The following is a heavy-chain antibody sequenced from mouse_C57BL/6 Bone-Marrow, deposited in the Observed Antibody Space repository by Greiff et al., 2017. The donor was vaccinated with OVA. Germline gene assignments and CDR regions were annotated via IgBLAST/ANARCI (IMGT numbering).Heavy chain of an antibody. J-gene: IGHJ2*01. Sequence: EVKVVESGGDLVKPGGSLKLSCAASGFTFSSYGMSWVRQTPDKRLEWVANISSGGSYTYYPDSVKGRFTISRDNAKHTLYLQMSSLKSEDTAMYYCASRAMVTTGGYYFDYWGQGTTLTVSS. D-gene: IGHD2-2*01. V-gene: IGHV5-6*02. CDR1: GFTFSSYG. CDR3: ASRAMVTTGGYYFDY. CDR2: ISSGGSYT.